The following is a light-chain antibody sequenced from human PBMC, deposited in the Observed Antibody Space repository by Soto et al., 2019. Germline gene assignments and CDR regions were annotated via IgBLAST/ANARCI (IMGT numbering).Light chain of an antibody. CDR2: GAS. V-gene: IGKV3-15*01. J-gene: IGKJ1*01. Sequence: EIVVTVSPATLSVSPGERATLSCRASQSVSSNLAWYQQKPGQAPRLLIDGASTRASGIRARFSGSGSGKEVTLTIRSLHSEDFAVYYCQQYYNWSGTFGQGTKVDIK. CDR1: QSVSSN. CDR3: QQYYNWSGT.